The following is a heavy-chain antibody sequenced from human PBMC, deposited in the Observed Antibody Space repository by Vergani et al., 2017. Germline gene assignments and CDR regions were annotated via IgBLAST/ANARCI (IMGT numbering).Heavy chain of an antibody. CDR1: GGSISSSSYY. J-gene: IGHJ4*02. Sequence: QLQLQESGPGLVKPSETLSLTCTVSGGSISSSSYYWGWIRQPPGKGLEWIGSIYYSGSTYYNPSLKSRVTISVDTSKNQFSLKLSSVTAADTAVYYCARDRYGYDSSVDYWGQGTLVTXSS. V-gene: IGHV4-39*07. D-gene: IGHD5-12*01. CDR2: IYYSGST. CDR3: ARDRYGYDSSVDY.